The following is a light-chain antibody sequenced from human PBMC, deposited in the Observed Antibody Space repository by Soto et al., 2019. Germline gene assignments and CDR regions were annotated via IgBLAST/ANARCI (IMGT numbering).Light chain of an antibody. Sequence: DIQMTQSPSSLSASVGDRVTITCQASQDISNYLNWYQQKPGKAPKLLIYDASNLETGVPSRFXGSGSGTDFTFTISSLQAEDIETYYCQQYDNLPPLTFGGGTKVEIK. CDR2: DAS. CDR1: QDISNY. CDR3: QQYDNLPPLT. J-gene: IGKJ4*01. V-gene: IGKV1-33*01.